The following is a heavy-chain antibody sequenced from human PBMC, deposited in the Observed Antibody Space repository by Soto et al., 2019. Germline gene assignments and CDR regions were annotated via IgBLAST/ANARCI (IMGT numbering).Heavy chain of an antibody. CDR3: ARHVRGAVTMNWFDP. J-gene: IGHJ5*02. D-gene: IGHD3-10*02. CDR2: MSGDGKTI. CDR1: GFTFSNYF. V-gene: IGHV3-74*01. Sequence: GGSLRLSCAASGFTFSNYFMHWVRQVPGEGLVWVSRMSGDGKTISYADSVKGRFTLSADTSKNQFSLKLTSVTAADTAIYYCARHVRGAVTMNWFDPWGHGTLVTVSS.